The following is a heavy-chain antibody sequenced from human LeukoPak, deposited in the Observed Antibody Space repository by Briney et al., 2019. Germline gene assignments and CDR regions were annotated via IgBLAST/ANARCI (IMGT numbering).Heavy chain of an antibody. CDR3: ARDWGNWNYDY. CDR1: GLTVFTNY. D-gene: IGHD1-7*01. CDR2: ISSGGST. Sequence: GGPLRLSCTASGLTVFTNYMSWVRQAPGKGLEWVSLISSGGSTYYADSVRDRFTISRDNSKNTLYLQMNNLRAEDTAVYYCARDWGNWNYDYWGQGSLVTVSS. V-gene: IGHV3-66*01. J-gene: IGHJ4*02.